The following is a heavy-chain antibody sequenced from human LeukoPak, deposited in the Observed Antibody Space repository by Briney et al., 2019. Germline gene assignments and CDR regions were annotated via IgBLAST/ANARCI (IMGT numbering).Heavy chain of an antibody. Sequence: PSETLSLTCAVYGGSFSGYYWSWIRQPPGKGLEWIGEINPAGSTNYNPSLESRLTMSVDTCKNQFTLKLSSVTAADTAVYYCAREDCTSGACTNFDYWGQGTQVTVSS. CDR2: INPAGST. CDR3: AREDCTSGACTNFDY. CDR1: GGSFSGYY. J-gene: IGHJ4*02. D-gene: IGHD2-8*01. V-gene: IGHV4-34*01.